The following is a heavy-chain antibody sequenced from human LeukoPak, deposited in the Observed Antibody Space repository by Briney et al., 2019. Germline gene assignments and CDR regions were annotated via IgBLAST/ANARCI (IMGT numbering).Heavy chain of an antibody. D-gene: IGHD6-6*01. CDR3: ARVIAAAGSSGY. CDR1: GYTFTSYY. CDR2: TNPSGGST. Sequence: ASVKVSCKASGYTFTSYYMHWVRHAPGQGLEWMGITNPSGGSTSYAQKFQGRVTMTRDTTTSTVYMELSSLRSEDTAVYYCARVIAAAGSSGYWGQGTLVTVSS. V-gene: IGHV1-46*01. J-gene: IGHJ4*02.